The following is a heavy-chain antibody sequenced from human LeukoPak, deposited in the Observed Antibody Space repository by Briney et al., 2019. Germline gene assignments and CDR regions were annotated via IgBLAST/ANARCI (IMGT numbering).Heavy chain of an antibody. CDR3: ASGGY. CDR2: IYHSGST. V-gene: IGHV4-30-2*01. J-gene: IGHJ4*02. Sequence: PSETPSLACTVSGGSISSGGYYWSRIRQPPGKGLEWIGYIYHSGSTYYNPSLKSRVTISVDRSKNQFSLKLSSVTAADTAVYYCASGGYWRQGTLVTVSS. CDR1: GGSISSGGYY.